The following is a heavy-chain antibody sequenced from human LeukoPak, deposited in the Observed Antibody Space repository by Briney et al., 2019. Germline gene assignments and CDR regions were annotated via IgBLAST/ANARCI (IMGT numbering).Heavy chain of an antibody. Sequence: GGSLRLSCAASGFTFSSYSMNWVRQAPGKGLEWVSSISSSSSYIYYADSVKGRFTISRDNAKNSLYLRMNSLRAEDTAVYYCARDPREREWLKYFQHWGQGTLVTVSS. V-gene: IGHV3-21*01. CDR2: ISSSSSYI. CDR3: ARDPREREWLKYFQH. CDR1: GFTFSSYS. D-gene: IGHD6-19*01. J-gene: IGHJ1*01.